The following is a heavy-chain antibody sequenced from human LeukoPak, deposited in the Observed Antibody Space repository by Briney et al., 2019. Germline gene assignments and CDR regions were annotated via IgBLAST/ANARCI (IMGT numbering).Heavy chain of an antibody. V-gene: IGHV4-59*01. CDR1: GGSISSYY. Sequence: SETLSLTCTVSGGSISSYYWSWIRQPPGKGLEWIGYIYYSGSTNFNPSLKSRVTISVDTSKNQFSLKLSSVTAADTAVYYCARVGYDFWSGYENPFDYWGQGTLVTVSS. D-gene: IGHD3-3*01. CDR2: IYYSGST. J-gene: IGHJ4*02. CDR3: ARVGYDFWSGYENPFDY.